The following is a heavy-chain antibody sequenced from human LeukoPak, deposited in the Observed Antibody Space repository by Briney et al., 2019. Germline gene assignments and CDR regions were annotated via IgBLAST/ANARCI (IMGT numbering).Heavy chain of an antibody. J-gene: IGHJ4*02. CDR1: GFTFSSYS. V-gene: IGHV3-21*01. Sequence: GGDLILSCAASGFTFSSYSMNWVRQAPGKGLEWVSSISSSSSYIYYADSVKGRFTISRDNAKNSLYLQMNSLRAEDTAVYYCARVGVVKRGTFDYWGQGTLVTVSS. CDR2: ISSSSSYI. CDR3: ARVGVVKRGTFDY. D-gene: IGHD3-3*01.